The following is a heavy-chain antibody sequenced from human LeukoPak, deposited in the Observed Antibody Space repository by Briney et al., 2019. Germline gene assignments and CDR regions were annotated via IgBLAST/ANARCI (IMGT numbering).Heavy chain of an antibody. D-gene: IGHD6-19*01. CDR3: ATSSGWKSNIDY. Sequence: ASVKVSCKASGYTFTGYYMHWVRQAPGQGLEWMGWINPNSGGTYYAQKFQGRVSMTRDTSISTAYMELSRLRSDDTAVFYCATSSGWKSNIDYWGQGTLVTVSS. CDR2: INPNSGGT. CDR1: GYTFTGYY. J-gene: IGHJ4*02. V-gene: IGHV1-2*02.